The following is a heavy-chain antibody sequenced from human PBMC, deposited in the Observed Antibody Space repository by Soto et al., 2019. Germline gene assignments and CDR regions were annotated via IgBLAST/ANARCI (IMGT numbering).Heavy chain of an antibody. Sequence: ASVKVSCKASGYSFTDYHIHWVRQAPGQGLEWLGWINPKSGGTSTAQKFQGWVAMTTDTSISTASMELTRLTSDDTAIYYCARGDSTDCSSGVCSFFYNHDMDVWGQGTTVTVSS. D-gene: IGHD2-8*01. CDR3: ARGDSTDCSSGVCSFFYNHDMDV. J-gene: IGHJ6*02. CDR1: GYSFTDYH. V-gene: IGHV1-2*04. CDR2: INPKSGGT.